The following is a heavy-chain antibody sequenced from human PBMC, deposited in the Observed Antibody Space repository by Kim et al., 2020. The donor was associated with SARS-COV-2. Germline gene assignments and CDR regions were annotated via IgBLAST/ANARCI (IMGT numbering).Heavy chain of an antibody. CDR1: GFTFSSYS. V-gene: IGHV3-21*01. Sequence: GGSLRLSCAASGFTFSSYSMNWVRQAPGKGLEWVSSISSSSSYIYYADSVKGRFTISRDNAKNSLYLQMNSLRAEDTAVYYCARDFRTVTTKNLDYWGQGTLVTVSS. D-gene: IGHD4-17*01. CDR3: ARDFRTVTTKNLDY. J-gene: IGHJ4*02. CDR2: ISSSSSYI.